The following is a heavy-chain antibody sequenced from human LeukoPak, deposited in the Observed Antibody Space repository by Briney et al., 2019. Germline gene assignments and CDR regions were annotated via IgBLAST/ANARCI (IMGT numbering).Heavy chain of an antibody. CDR3: ARRVVYYYDSSGYYYFDY. Sequence: SETLSLTCTVSGGSISSSSYYWGWIRQPPGKGLEWIGSIYYSGSTYYNPSLKSRVTISVDTSQSQFSLKLSSVTAADTAVYYCARRVVYYYDSSGYYYFDYWGQGTLVTVSS. J-gene: IGHJ4*02. V-gene: IGHV4-39*01. CDR1: GGSISSSSYY. CDR2: IYYSGST. D-gene: IGHD3-22*01.